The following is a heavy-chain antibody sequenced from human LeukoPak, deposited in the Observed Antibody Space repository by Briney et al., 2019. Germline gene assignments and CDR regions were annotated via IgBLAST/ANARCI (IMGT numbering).Heavy chain of an antibody. CDR3: AKDHYSSGWYPTPFDY. D-gene: IGHD6-19*01. CDR1: GFTFSSCA. J-gene: IGHJ4*02. CDR2: ISGSGGST. V-gene: IGHV3-23*01. Sequence: GESLRLSCAASGFTFSSCAMSWVRQAPGKGLEWVSAISGSGGSTYYADSVKGRFTISRDNSKNTLYLQMNSLRAEDTAVYYCAKDHYSSGWYPTPFDYWGQGTLVTVSS.